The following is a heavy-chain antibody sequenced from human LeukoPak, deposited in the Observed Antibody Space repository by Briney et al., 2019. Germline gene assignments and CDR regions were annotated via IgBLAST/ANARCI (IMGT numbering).Heavy chain of an antibody. CDR1: GFTFSSYA. CDR2: ISGSGGDT. D-gene: IGHD2-2*01. J-gene: IGHJ4*02. V-gene: IGHV3-23*01. CDR3: ARGDGYCSSTSCSTFDY. Sequence: GGSLRLSYAASGFTFSSYAMTWVRQAPGKGLEWVSGISGSGGDTYYADSVKGRFTISRDNAKNSLYLQMNSLRAEDTAVYYCARGDGYCSSTSCSTFDYWGQGTQVTVSS.